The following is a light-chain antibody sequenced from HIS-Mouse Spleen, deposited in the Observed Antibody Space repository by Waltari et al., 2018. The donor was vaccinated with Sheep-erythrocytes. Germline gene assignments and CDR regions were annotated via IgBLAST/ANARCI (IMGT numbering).Light chain of an antibody. CDR2: YYY. J-gene: IGLJ2*01. CDR3: AAWDDSLNGVV. Sequence: QSVLTQPPSVSEAPRQRVTISCSGSSSNIGNNAVNWYQQLPGKAPNLLIYYYYPLPSGASDRFSGSKSGTSGSLALSGLQSEDEADYYCAAWDDSLNGVVFGGGTKLTVL. V-gene: IGLV1-36*01. CDR1: SSNIGNNA.